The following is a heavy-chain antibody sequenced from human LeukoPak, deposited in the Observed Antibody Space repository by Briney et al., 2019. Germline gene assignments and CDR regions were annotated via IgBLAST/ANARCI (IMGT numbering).Heavy chain of an antibody. CDR3: ARWVGDYYDSSGYYFGSGAFDI. J-gene: IGHJ3*02. CDR1: GGSISSHY. CDR2: IYYSGST. Sequence: SETLSLTCTVSGGSISSHYWSWIRQPPGKGLEWIGYIYYSGSTNYNPSLKSRVTISVDTSKTQSSLKLSSVTAADTAVYYCARWVGDYYDSSGYYFGSGAFDIWGQGTMVTVSS. D-gene: IGHD3-22*01. V-gene: IGHV4-59*11.